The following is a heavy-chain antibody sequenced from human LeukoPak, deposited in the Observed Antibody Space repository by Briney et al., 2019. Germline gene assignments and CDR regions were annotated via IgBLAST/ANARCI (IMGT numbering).Heavy chain of an antibody. J-gene: IGHJ4*02. CDR1: GGSFSGYY. Sequence: SETLSLTCAVYGGSFSGYYWSWIRQPPGKGLEWIGEINHSGSTNYNPSLKSRVTISVDTSKNQFSLKLSSVTAADTAVYYCARGVLTGEDDWGQGTLVTVSS. CDR2: INHSGST. CDR3: ARGVLTGEDD. D-gene: IGHD3-9*01. V-gene: IGHV4-34*01.